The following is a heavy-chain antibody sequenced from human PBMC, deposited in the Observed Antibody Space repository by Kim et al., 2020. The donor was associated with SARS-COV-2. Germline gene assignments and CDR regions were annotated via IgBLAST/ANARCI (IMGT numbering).Heavy chain of an antibody. CDR2: VYYTGTT. J-gene: IGHJ3*01. Sequence: SETLSLTCTVSAGSISTYYWSWIRQPPGKGLEWIGYVYYTGTTNYNPSLKSRVTISVDTSNNQFSLTLTSVTAADTAVYYCARHPSRGAAFDRWGQGTMV. CDR1: AGSISTYY. CDR3: ARHPSRGAAFDR. V-gene: IGHV4-59*08.